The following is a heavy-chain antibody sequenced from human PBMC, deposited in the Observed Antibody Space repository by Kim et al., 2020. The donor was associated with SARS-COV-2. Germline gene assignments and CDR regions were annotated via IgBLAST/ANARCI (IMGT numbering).Heavy chain of an antibody. Sequence: SETLSLTCTVSGGSISSYYWSWIRQPPGKGLEWIGYIYYSGSTNYNPSLKSRVTISVDTSKNQFSLKLSSVTAADTAVYYCARGNSKHDPGWYYYGMDVWAKGPRSPSP. J-gene: IGHJ6*02. CDR1: GGSISSYY. D-gene: IGHD4-4*01. CDR2: IYYSGST. CDR3: ARGNSKHDPGWYYYGMDV. V-gene: IGHV4-59*01.